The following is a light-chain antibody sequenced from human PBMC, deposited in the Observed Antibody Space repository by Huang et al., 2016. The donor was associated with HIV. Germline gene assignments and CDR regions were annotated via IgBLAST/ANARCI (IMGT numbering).Light chain of an antibody. J-gene: IGKJ5*01. V-gene: IGKV3-20*01. CDR1: QSVSSNY. CDR2: GTS. Sequence: EIVLTQSPGTLSLSPGERVTLSCRASQSVSSNYLAWYQQKPGQAPRLLIYGTSTRATGISDRFTGDGSVTDFTLTITRQEPEDFAVYYCQQYGSSPITFGQGTRLEIK. CDR3: QQYGSSPIT.